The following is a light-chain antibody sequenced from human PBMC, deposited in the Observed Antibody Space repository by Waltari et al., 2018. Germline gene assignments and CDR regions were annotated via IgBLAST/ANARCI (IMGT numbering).Light chain of an antibody. J-gene: IGKJ1*01. Sequence: EIVLTQSPGTLSSSQEDRATFPCRASQSIGTFLAWYPRKPGQPPRLLIYGASIRAAGIPDRVSGSGSGTDFSLTISRLEPEDFAVYYCQHYVRLPVTFGQGTKVQIK. V-gene: IGKV3-20*01. CDR3: QHYVRLPVT. CDR1: QSIGTF. CDR2: GAS.